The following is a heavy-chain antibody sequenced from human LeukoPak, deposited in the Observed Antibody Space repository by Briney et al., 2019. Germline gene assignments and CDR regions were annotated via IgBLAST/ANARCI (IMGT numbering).Heavy chain of an antibody. CDR3: ARDSTVRWSY. CDR1: GFTVSSSY. CDR2: IYSGGST. J-gene: IGHJ4*02. Sequence: PGGSLRLSCAASGFTVSSSYMSWVRQAPGKGPEWVSIIYSGGSTYYADSVKGRFTISRDNSKNTLYLQMNSLRAEDTAVYYCARDSTVRWSYWGQGTLVTVS. V-gene: IGHV3-53*01. D-gene: IGHD3-3*01.